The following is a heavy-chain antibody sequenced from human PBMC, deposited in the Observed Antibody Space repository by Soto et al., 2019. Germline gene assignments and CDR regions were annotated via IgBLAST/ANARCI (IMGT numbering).Heavy chain of an antibody. CDR2: TYYRSKWYN. CDR3: ARVLIWSGSVYYYYMDV. J-gene: IGHJ6*03. CDR1: GDSVSSNSAA. D-gene: IGHD3-3*01. V-gene: IGHV6-1*01. Sequence: PSQTLSLTCAISGDSVSSNSAAWNWIRQSPSRGLEWLGRTYYRSKWYNDYAVSVKSRITINPDTSKNQFSLQLNSVTPEDTAVYYCARVLIWSGSVYYYYMDVWGKGTTVTVSS.